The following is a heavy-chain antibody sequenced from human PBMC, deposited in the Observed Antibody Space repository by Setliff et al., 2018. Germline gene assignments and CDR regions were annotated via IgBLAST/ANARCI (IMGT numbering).Heavy chain of an antibody. D-gene: IGHD3-10*01. CDR2: ISGYDGNT. J-gene: IGHJ4*02. V-gene: IGHV1-18*01. Sequence: ASVKVSCKTSGYTFSNYGVSWVRQAPGQGLEWMGWISGYDGNTKYAQNLHGRVTMTTDTSTTTAYMELRSLRSDDTAVYYCARVESMVRGKNILRHFDYWGQGIQVTVSS. CDR3: ARVESMVRGKNILRHFDY. CDR1: GYTFSNYG.